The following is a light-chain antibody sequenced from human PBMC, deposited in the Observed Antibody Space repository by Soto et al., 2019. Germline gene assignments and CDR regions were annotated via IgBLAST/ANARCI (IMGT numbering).Light chain of an antibody. CDR3: QQRSKFLWT. J-gene: IGKJ1*01. CDR1: QSVSNY. Sequence: EVVLTQSPATLSLSPGERATLSCRASQSVSNYLAWYQQKPGQAPRLLMYDTSNRAPGIPARFSGSGSGTDCTLTISSLEPEDFAVYFCQQRSKFLWTFGQGTKVDI. CDR2: DTS. V-gene: IGKV3-11*01.